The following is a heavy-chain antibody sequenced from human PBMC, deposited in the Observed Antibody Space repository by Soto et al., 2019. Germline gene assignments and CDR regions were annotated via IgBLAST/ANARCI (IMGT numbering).Heavy chain of an antibody. CDR1: GFTFSDFY. CDR3: ARDRNAAGSDY. Sequence: QVQLVESGGGLVKPGGSLRLSCAASGFTFSDFYMSWIRQAPGKGLEWISYISSGSTNIFYADSVKGRFTVSRDNAKNSVYLKMDRLRAEDTAVYYCARDRNAAGSDYWGQGTLVTVSS. CDR2: ISSGSTNI. V-gene: IGHV3-11*01. J-gene: IGHJ4*02. D-gene: IGHD1-1*01.